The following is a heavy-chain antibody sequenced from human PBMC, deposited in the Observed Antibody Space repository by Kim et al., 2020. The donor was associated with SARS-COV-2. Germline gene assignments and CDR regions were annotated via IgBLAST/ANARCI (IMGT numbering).Heavy chain of an antibody. Sequence: YRPPPTARVTIPVDTTKNQFALKLSSVTAADTAVYYCARHDDYDVTFDYWGRGTLVTVSA. V-gene: IGHV4-61*07. J-gene: IGHJ4*02. CDR3: ARHDDYDVTFDY. D-gene: IGHD4-17*01.